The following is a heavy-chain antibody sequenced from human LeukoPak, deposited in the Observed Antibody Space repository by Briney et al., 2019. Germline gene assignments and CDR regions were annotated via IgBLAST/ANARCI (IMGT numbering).Heavy chain of an antibody. V-gene: IGHV3-23*01. CDR3: AKTNGYYDY. Sequence: GGSLRLSCAASGFTFSSYGMSWVRQAPGKGLEWGSSISGSGGNTYYADSVKGRFTISRDNSKSTVYLQMNSLRAEDTAVYHCAKTNGYYDYWGQGTLVTVSS. D-gene: IGHD3-22*01. CDR1: GFTFSSYG. CDR2: ISGSGGNT. J-gene: IGHJ4*02.